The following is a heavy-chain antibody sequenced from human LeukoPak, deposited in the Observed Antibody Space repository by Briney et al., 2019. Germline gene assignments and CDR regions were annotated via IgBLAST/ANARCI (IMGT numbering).Heavy chain of an antibody. D-gene: IGHD3-9*01. J-gene: IGHJ4*02. V-gene: IGHV3-21*01. Sequence: GGSLRLSCAASGFTFSSYSMNWVRQAPGKGLEWVSSISSSSSYIYYADSVKGRFTISRDNAKNSLYLQMNSLRAEDTAVYYCARDYVYYDILTGYYFDYWGQGTLVTVSS. CDR3: ARDYVYYDILTGYYFDY. CDR2: ISSSSSYI. CDR1: GFTFSSYS.